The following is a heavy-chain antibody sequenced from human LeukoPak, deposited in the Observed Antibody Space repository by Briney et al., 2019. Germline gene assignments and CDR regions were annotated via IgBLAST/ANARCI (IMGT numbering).Heavy chain of an antibody. D-gene: IGHD2-8*01. CDR3: ARDKPAPRYCTNGVCYTQLVY. V-gene: IGHV3-7*01. CDR1: GFTFSNYW. J-gene: IGHJ4*02. CDR2: IRQDGSEI. Sequence: GGSLRLSCAASGFTFSNYWMSWVRQAPGKGLEWVANIRQDGSEIYYVDSVKGRFTISRDNAKNSLYLELNSLGAEDTAVYYCARDKPAPRYCTNGVCYTQLVYWGRGTLVTVSS.